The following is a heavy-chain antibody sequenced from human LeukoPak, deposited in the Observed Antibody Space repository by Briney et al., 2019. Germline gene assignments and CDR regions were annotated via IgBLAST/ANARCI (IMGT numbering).Heavy chain of an antibody. Sequence: GRSLRLSCAASGFTFSSYGMHWVRQAPGKGLEWVAVIWYDGSNKYYADSVKGRFSISRDNSKNMLYLQMNSLRAEDTAVYYCARAFSVWGQGTLVTVSS. V-gene: IGHV3-33*01. CDR2: IWYDGSNK. CDR3: ARAFSV. J-gene: IGHJ1*01. CDR1: GFTFSSYG.